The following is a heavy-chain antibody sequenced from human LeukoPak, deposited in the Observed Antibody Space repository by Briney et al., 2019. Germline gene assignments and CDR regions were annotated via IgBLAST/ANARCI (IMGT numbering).Heavy chain of an antibody. V-gene: IGHV3-7*01. CDR2: IEQDGSEK. J-gene: IGHJ6*02. Sequence: PGGSLRLSCAASGFTFSSNWMSWVRQAPGKGLEWVANIEQDGSEKYYVDSVKGRFTISRDNAKNSLYLQMNSLRAEDTAVYYCARAPSGWTYYYYGMDVWGQGTTVTVSS. CDR1: GFTFSSNW. D-gene: IGHD6-19*01. CDR3: ARAPSGWTYYYYGMDV.